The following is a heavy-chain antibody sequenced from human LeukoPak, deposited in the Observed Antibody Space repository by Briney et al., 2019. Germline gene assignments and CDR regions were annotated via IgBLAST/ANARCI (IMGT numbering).Heavy chain of an antibody. CDR3: AKGPLPTWKLLPTIEPEYFQH. Sequence: SETLSLTCTVSGGSISSYYWNWIRQPPGKGLEWIGYIYHSGSTNYNPSHQSRVTISVDTSKNQFSLNLNSVTAADTAVYYCAKGPLPTWKLLPTIEPEYFQHWGQGTLVTVSS. CDR1: GGSISSYY. CDR2: IYHSGST. D-gene: IGHD1-26*01. J-gene: IGHJ1*01. V-gene: IGHV4-59*01.